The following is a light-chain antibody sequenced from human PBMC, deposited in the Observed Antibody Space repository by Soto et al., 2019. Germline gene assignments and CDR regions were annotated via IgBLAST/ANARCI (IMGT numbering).Light chain of an antibody. CDR1: QGVTTN. CDR2: DVS. J-gene: IGKJ5*01. Sequence: EIVMTQSPASLSVSPGERVTLYCRAGQGVTTNFAWYQQKSGQSPRLLIYDVSTRATGVPARFSGTGSETDFTLTISGLQSEDSAVYFCQQYNNWPLSFGQGTRLEIK. CDR3: QQYNNWPLS. V-gene: IGKV3-15*01.